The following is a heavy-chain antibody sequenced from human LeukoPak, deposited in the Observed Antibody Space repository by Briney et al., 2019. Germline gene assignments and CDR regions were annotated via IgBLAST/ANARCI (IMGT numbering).Heavy chain of an antibody. CDR3: ARGGGDFIVVVPAAQGEVWFDP. D-gene: IGHD2-2*01. Sequence: GASVKVSCKASGGTFSSYTISWVRQAPGQGLEWIGRIIPILGIANYAQKFQGRVTITADKSTSTAYMELSSLRSEDTAVYYCARGGGDFIVVVPAAQGEVWFDPWGQGTLVTVSS. J-gene: IGHJ5*02. CDR1: GGTFSSYT. V-gene: IGHV1-69*02. CDR2: IIPILGIA.